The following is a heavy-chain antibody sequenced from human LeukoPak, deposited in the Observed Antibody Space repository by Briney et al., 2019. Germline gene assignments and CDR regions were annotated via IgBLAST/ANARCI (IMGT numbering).Heavy chain of an antibody. D-gene: IGHD4-17*01. CDR2: MNPKSGNK. V-gene: IGHV1-8*01. CDR3: ARGNKDYGDYARGLSDY. Sequence: ASVEVSCKASGYTFTSYDINWVRQATGQGLEWMGWMNPKSGNKGYAQKFQGRVTMTRSTSMSTAYMELSSLRSEDTAVYYCARGNKDYGDYARGLSDYWGQGTLVTVSS. J-gene: IGHJ4*02. CDR1: GYTFTSYD.